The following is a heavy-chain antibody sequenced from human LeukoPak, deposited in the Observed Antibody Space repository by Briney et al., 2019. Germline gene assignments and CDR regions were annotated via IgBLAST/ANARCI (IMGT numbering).Heavy chain of an antibody. Sequence: GGSLRLSCAASGFTFSSYAMSWVRQAPGKGLEWVSAISGSGGSTYYADSVKGRFTISRDNSKSTLYLQMNSLRAEDTAVYYCAKDLRITGTRRDKYFDYWGQGTLVTVSS. D-gene: IGHD1-7*01. V-gene: IGHV3-23*01. CDR1: GFTFSSYA. CDR3: AKDLRITGTRRDKYFDY. J-gene: IGHJ4*02. CDR2: ISGSGGST.